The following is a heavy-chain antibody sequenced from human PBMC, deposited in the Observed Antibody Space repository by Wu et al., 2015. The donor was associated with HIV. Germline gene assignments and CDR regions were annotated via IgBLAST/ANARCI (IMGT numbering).Heavy chain of an antibody. V-gene: IGHV1-69*05. CDR1: GNTFNA. CDR3: VRGGPNGGYYDTGIYYFDI. J-gene: IGHJ4*02. Sequence: QDQLVQSGAEVKKPGSSVKISCKASGNTFNAINWLRQAPGQGLEWMGGIIPLFGTTEYAHIFQGRVTITTDGTDESTRTAYMELSSLRFEDTAMYFCVRGGPNGGYYDTGIYYFDIWGQGTLVTVSS. CDR2: IIPLFGTT. D-gene: IGHD3-10*01.